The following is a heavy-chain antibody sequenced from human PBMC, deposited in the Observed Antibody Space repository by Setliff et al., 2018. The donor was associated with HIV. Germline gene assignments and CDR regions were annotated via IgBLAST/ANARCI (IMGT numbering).Heavy chain of an antibody. CDR3: ARGTSAYGITAEYFQH. J-gene: IGHJ1*01. Sequence: PSETLSLTCTVSGGSISSSSYYWGWIRQPPGKGLEWIGSIYYSGSTYYNPSLKSRVTISVDTSKNQFSLRLSSVTAADTAVYYCARGTSAYGITAEYFQHWGQGTLVTVSS. D-gene: IGHD3-10*01. CDR2: IYYSGST. V-gene: IGHV4-39*01. CDR1: GGSISSSSYY.